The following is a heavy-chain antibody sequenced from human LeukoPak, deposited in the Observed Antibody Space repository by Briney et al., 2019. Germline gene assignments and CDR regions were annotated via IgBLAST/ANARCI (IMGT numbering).Heavy chain of an antibody. D-gene: IGHD2/OR15-2a*01. CDR1: GFTFSSYS. Sequence: AGGSLRLSCAASGFTFSSYSMNWVRQAPGKGLEWVSYISSSSSMIYYADSVKGRFTISRDNSKNTLYLQMNSLRAEDTAVYYCAKDRMGFRTNFYYFDYWGQGTLVTVSS. CDR3: AKDRMGFRTNFYYFDY. J-gene: IGHJ4*02. CDR2: ISSSSSMI. V-gene: IGHV3-48*01.